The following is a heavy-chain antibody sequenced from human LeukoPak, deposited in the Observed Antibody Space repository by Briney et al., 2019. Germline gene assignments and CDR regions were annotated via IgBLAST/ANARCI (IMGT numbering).Heavy chain of an antibody. CDR3: ARGSWFGDLLYAQPAYYFDY. Sequence: ASVKVSCKASGYTFTGYYMHWVRQAPGQGLEWMGWINPNSGGTNYAQKFQGRVTMTRDTSISTAYTDLSRLRSDDTAVYYCARGSWFGDLLYAQPAYYFDYWGQGTLVTVSS. CDR2: INPNSGGT. D-gene: IGHD3-10*01. CDR1: GYTFTGYY. J-gene: IGHJ4*02. V-gene: IGHV1-2*02.